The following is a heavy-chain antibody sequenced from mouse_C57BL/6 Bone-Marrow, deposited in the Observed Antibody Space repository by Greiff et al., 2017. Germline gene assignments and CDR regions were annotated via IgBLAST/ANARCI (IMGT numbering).Heavy chain of an antibody. CDR1: GYTFTNYW. CDR2: IYPGGGYT. J-gene: IGHJ2*01. CDR3: ARRSSGWFDY. D-gene: IGHD3-2*02. Sequence: VKLQESGAELVRPGTSVKMSCKASGYTFTNYWIGWAKQRPGHGLEWIGDIYPGGGYTNYNEKFKGKATLTADKSSSTAYMQFSSLTSEDSAIYYCARRSSGWFDYWGQGTTLTVSS. V-gene: IGHV1-63*01.